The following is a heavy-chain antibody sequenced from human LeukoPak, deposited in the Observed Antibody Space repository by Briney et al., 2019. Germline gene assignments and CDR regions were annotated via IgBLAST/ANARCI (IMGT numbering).Heavy chain of an antibody. CDR1: GFTFSSYG. V-gene: IGHV3-30*02. J-gene: IGHJ4*02. CDR2: IRYDGSNK. Sequence: GGSLRLSCAASGFTFSSYGMHWVRQAPGKGLEWVAFIRYDGSNKYYADSVKGRFTISRDNAKNSLYLQMNSLRAEDTAVYYCARGEGWPHRYFDYWGQGTLVTVSS. CDR3: ARGEGWPHRYFDY. D-gene: IGHD5-24*01.